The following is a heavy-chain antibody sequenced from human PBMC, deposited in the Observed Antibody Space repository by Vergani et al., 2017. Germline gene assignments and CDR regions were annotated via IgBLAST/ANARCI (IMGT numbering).Heavy chain of an antibody. Sequence: EVQLVQSGAEVKKPGESLKISCQISRYSFTNYWIGWVRQMPGKGLEWMGIIHPADSDTRYSPSFQGQFTISVDKSISTAYLQRSSLRASDSAMYYCARLYGRDSSGSKYFDYWGQGTLVTVSS. CDR1: RYSFTNYW. CDR3: ARLYGRDSSGSKYFDY. D-gene: IGHD3-22*01. V-gene: IGHV5-51*01. J-gene: IGHJ4*02. CDR2: IHPADSDT.